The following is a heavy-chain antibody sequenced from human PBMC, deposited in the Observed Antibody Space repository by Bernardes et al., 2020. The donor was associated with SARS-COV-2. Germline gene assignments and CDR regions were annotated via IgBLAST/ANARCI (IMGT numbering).Heavy chain of an antibody. CDR1: GGSISSYY. Sequence: SETLSLTCTVSGGSISSYYWNWIRQPPGKGLEWIGNIYYSGSTNYNPSLKSRVTISVDTSKNQFSLTLSSVTAADTAVYYWARGVGYSNYAFWGQGTLVTVSS. V-gene: IGHV4-59*01. CDR2: IYYSGST. J-gene: IGHJ4*02. CDR3: ARGVGYSNYAF. D-gene: IGHD4-4*01.